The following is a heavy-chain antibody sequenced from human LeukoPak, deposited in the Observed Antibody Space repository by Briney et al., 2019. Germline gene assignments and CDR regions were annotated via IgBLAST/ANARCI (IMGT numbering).Heavy chain of an antibody. CDR3: AKNGDRGAYCSGGTYYYYYMDV. CDR2: IRYDGSNK. J-gene: IGHJ6*03. CDR1: GFTFSSYG. D-gene: IGHD2-15*01. V-gene: IGHV3-30*02. Sequence: PGGSLRLSCAASGFTFSSYGMSWVRQAPGKGLEWVAFIRYDGSNKYYADSVKGRFTISRDNSRNTLYLQMNSLRAEDTAIYYCAKNGDRGAYCSGGTYYYYYMDVWGKGTTVTISS.